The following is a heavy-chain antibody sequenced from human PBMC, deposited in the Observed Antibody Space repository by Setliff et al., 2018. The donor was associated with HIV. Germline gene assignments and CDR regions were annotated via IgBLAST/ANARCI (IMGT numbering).Heavy chain of an antibody. Sequence: ASVKVSCKASGYTFTNYGIHWVRQAPGQRLESMGWINAANGYTEYSQKNQGRVTISRDTTASTVYMEVNSLRSEDTAVYSCAREGLYGTGGLDFWGQGTLVTVS. D-gene: IGHD3-10*01. CDR1: GYTFTNYG. CDR3: AREGLYGTGGLDF. J-gene: IGHJ4*02. V-gene: IGHV1-3*01. CDR2: INAANGYT.